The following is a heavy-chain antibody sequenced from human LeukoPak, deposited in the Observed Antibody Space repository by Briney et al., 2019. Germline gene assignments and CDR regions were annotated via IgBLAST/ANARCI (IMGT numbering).Heavy chain of an antibody. J-gene: IGHJ6*02. CDR2: IIDSGGST. Sequence: PGGSLRLSCAASGFTFSNYAMTWVRQAPGKGLEWVSGIIDSGGSTNYADSVKGRFSISRDNSKNTLFLQMSSLRAEDTAVYYCGMAMDVWGRGTTVTVSS. CDR1: GFTFSNYA. CDR3: GMAMDV. V-gene: IGHV3-23*01. D-gene: IGHD5-24*01.